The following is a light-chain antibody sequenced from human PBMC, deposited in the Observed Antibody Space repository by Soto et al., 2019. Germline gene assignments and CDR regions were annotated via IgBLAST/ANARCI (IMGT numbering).Light chain of an antibody. Sequence: QSVLTQPPSVSGAPGQRVTISCTGSSSNIGAGYDVHWYQQLPGTAPKLLIYGNSNRPSGVPDRFSGSKSGTSASLAITGXQAEDEADYYCQSYDSSLSAYVVFGGGTKLTVL. CDR3: QSYDSSLSAYVV. CDR2: GNS. CDR1: SSNIGAGYD. J-gene: IGLJ2*01. V-gene: IGLV1-40*01.